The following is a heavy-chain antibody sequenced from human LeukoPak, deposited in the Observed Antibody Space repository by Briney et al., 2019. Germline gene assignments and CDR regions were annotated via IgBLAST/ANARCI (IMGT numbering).Heavy chain of an antibody. CDR3: ARSYCSATSCHSAFDY. CDR1: GGSIITNSW. D-gene: IGHD2-2*01. J-gene: IGHJ4*02. CDR2: IHHSGST. V-gene: IGHV4-4*02. Sequence: SETMSLTCAVSGGSIITNSWWSWVRQPPGKGLEWIGEIHHSGSTNYYPSLKSRVTTSVDKSKNQFSLTLYSVTAADTAVYYCARSYCSATSCHSAFDYWGQGTLVSVSS.